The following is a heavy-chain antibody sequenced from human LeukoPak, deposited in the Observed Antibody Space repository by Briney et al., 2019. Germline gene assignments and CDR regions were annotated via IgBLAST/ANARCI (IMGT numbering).Heavy chain of an antibody. CDR2: INSDGSST. Sequence: PGGSLRLSCAASGFTPSSYWMHWVRQAPGKGLGWVSRINSDGSSTSYADSVKGRFTISRDNAKNTLYLQMNSLRAEDTAVYYCARGGRGIVGATAWFDPWGQGTLVTVSS. J-gene: IGHJ5*02. D-gene: IGHD1-26*01. CDR1: GFTPSSYW. V-gene: IGHV3-74*01. CDR3: ARGGRGIVGATAWFDP.